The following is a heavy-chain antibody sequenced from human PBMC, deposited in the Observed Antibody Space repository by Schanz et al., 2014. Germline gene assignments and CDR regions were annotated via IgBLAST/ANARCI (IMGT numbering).Heavy chain of an antibody. V-gene: IGHV3-23*04. CDR2: ISGGGGSA. J-gene: IGHJ4*02. D-gene: IGHD2-2*01. CDR3: AAHETLSTTACYPS. Sequence: EVQLVESGGGLVQPGGSLRLSCAASGFTFNNYDMNWVRLVPGKGLECVSGISGGGGSAYYADSVKGRFTISRDNAKTSLYLQMTGLRAEDTAVYYCAAHETLSTTACYPSWGQGTLVAVSS. CDR1: GFTFNNYD.